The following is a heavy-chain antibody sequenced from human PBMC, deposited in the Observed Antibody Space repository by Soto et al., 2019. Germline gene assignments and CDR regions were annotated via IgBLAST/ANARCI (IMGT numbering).Heavy chain of an antibody. CDR1: GGSVNSGGYH. CDR3: ARAPIPNWNYYGMDV. Sequence: SETLSLTCTVSGGSVNSGGYHWSWIRHHPGKGLEWIGDIYYSGSTYYNPSLKSRVTISIDTSTNHFSLHLSALTAADTAVYYCARAPIPNWNYYGMDVWGQGTTVTVSS. V-gene: IGHV4-31*03. D-gene: IGHD1-1*01. J-gene: IGHJ6*02. CDR2: IYYSGST.